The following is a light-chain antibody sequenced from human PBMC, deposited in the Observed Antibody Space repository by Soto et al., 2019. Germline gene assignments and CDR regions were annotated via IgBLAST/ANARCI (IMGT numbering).Light chain of an antibody. CDR3: QQYVIAPLT. Sequence: DIVMTQSPDSLAVSLGERATINCKSSQSVLVTPDNKNNLAWYQQKPGQPPRLLIYWAFFRESGVPDRFSGSGSGTDFTLTISNLRAEDVAVYYCQQYVIAPLTFGGGTKVEIK. CDR2: WAF. J-gene: IGKJ4*01. V-gene: IGKV4-1*01. CDR1: QSVLVTPDNKNN.